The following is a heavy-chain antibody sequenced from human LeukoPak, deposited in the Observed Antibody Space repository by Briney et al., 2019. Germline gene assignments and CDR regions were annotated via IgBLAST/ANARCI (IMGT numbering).Heavy chain of an antibody. CDR1: GGSISSYY. CDR3: ARDQGSPLYYYYGMDV. J-gene: IGHJ6*02. V-gene: IGHV4-59*01. CDR2: IHYSGST. Sequence: PSETLSLTCTVSGGSISSYYWSWIRQPPGKGLEWIGYIHYSGSTNYNPSLKSRVTISVDTSKNQSSLKLSSVTAADTAVYYCARDQGSPLYYYYGMDVWGQGTTVTVSS.